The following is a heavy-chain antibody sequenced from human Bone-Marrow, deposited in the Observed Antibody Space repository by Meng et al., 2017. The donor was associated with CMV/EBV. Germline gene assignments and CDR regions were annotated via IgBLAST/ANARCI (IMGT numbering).Heavy chain of an antibody. CDR3: AKEACSTTSCYYNYYYGSDV. D-gene: IGHD2-2*01. CDR1: GFTFSSYV. Sequence: GGSLRLSCAASGFTFSSYVMSWVRQAPGKGLEWVSVIYSGGTSTQYADSVKGRFTISRDNSKNTLFLQMNSLRAEDTAVYYCAKEACSTTSCYYNYYYGSDVWGQGPRSPSP. CDR2: IYSGGTST. J-gene: IGHJ6*02. V-gene: IGHV3-23*03.